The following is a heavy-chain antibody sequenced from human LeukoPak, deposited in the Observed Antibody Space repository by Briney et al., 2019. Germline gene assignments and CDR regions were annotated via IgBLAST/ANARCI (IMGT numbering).Heavy chain of an antibody. CDR3: SSRLNFVRTDAFDI. CDR2: IIPILDKT. J-gene: IGHJ3*02. D-gene: IGHD3-10*01. CDR1: GGTFSDYA. Sequence: SVKVSCKASGGTFSDYAFSWVRQAPGQGLEWMGRIIPILDKTNYAQRFQGRFTITADKSASTAYMFLSSLKSDDTAVYYCSSRLNFVRTDAFDIWGQGTKVTVSS. V-gene: IGHV1-69*04.